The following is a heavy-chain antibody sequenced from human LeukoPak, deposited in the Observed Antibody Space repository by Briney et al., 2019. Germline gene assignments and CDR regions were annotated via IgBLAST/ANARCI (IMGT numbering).Heavy chain of an antibody. J-gene: IGHJ4*02. D-gene: IGHD3-9*01. V-gene: IGHV4-30-2*01. CDR3: ATYDRARGFDY. Sequence: SETLSFTCAVSGGSISSGGYSWSWIRQPPGQGLEWIGYIYHSGSTYYNPSLKSRVTISVDRSKNQFSLKLSSVTAADTAVYYCATYDRARGFDYWGQGTLVTVSS. CDR1: GGSISSGGYS. CDR2: IYHSGST.